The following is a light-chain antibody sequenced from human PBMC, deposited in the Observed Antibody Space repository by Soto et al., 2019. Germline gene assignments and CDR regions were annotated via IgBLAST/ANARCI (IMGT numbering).Light chain of an antibody. CDR2: DVS. Sequence: QSALTQPASVSGSPGQSITISCTGTSSDVGGYNYVSWYQQHPGKAPKLMIYDVSNRPSGVSNRFSGSKSGNTASLTISGLQAEYEADYYCSSYTSSSTLARVFGGGTKLTVL. V-gene: IGLV2-14*01. J-gene: IGLJ3*02. CDR3: SSYTSSSTLARV. CDR1: SSDVGGYNY.